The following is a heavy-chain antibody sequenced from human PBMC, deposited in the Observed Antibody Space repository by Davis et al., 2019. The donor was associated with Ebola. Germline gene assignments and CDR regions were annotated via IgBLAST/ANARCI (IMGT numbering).Heavy chain of an antibody. CDR1: GGPFSSYY. V-gene: IGHV4-34*01. CDR3: ARAGSYRPYYFDD. D-gene: IGHD3-16*02. CDR2: INHSGSA. Sequence: PSETLSLTCAVYGGPFSSYYWPWIRQPPGKGLEWIGDINHSGSANYNPSLKSRVTISVDTSKNHFSLKLSSVTAADTAVYYCARAGSYRPYYFDDWGQGTLVTVSS. J-gene: IGHJ4*02.